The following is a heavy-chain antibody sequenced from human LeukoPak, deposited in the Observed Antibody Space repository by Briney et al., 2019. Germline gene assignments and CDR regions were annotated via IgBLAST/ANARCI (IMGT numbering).Heavy chain of an antibody. V-gene: IGHV3-21*01. CDR1: GFTFSSYS. D-gene: IGHD3-10*01. J-gene: IGHJ4*02. CDR2: ISSSSSSYI. Sequence: KTGGSLRLSCAASGFTFSSYSMNWVRQAPGKGLEWVSSISSSSSSYIYYADSVKGRFTISRDNAKNSLYLQMNSLRAEDTAVYYCAREAILLWFGELYPGPFDYWGQGTLVTVSS. CDR3: AREAILLWFGELYPGPFDY.